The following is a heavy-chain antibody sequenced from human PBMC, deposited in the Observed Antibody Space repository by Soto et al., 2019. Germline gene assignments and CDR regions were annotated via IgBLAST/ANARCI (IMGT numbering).Heavy chain of an antibody. CDR3: ARDPIYGRTYGAFDI. J-gene: IGHJ3*02. Sequence: ASVKVSCKASGYTFTSYGISWVRQAPGQGLEWMGWISAYNGNTNYAQKLQGRVTMTTDTSTSTAYMELRSLRSDDTEVYYCARDPIYGRTYGAFDIWRQGNMVAVSS. V-gene: IGHV1-18*01. D-gene: IGHD4-17*01. CDR2: ISAYNGNT. CDR1: GYTFTSYG.